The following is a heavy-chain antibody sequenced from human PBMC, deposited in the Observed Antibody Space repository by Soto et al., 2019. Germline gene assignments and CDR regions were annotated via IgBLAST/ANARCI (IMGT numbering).Heavy chain of an antibody. J-gene: IGHJ4*02. CDR3: ASSSSYYYFY. CDR2: IIYGGTSL. Sequence: PGGSLRLSCAASGFPFSCSSMNWVRQSPGKGPEWVAAIIYGGTSLKYADSVKGRFTTSRDNAKNSLYLQMDSLRAEDTALYYCASSSSYYYFYWGRGTLVTVSS. V-gene: IGHV3-21*01. D-gene: IGHD6-13*01. CDR1: GFPFSCSS.